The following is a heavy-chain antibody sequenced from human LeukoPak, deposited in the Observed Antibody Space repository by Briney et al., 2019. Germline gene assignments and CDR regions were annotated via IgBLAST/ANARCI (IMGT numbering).Heavy chain of an antibody. J-gene: IGHJ3*02. CDR3: ARYGWVGASQLGAFDI. CDR2: INPSAGST. Sequence: ASVKVSCKASGYTFTSYSFTNYYMHWVRQAPGQGLEWMGIINPSAGSTSYAQQFQGRVTMTRDTSTSTVYMELSSLTSEDTAVYYCARYGWVGASQLGAFDIWGQGTMVTVSP. D-gene: IGHD1-26*01. CDR1: GYTFTSYSFTNYY. V-gene: IGHV1-46*01.